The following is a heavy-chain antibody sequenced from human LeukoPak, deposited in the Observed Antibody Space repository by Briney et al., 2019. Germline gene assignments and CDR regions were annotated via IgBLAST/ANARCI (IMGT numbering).Heavy chain of an antibody. CDR2: IYYSGST. J-gene: IGHJ4*02. CDR1: GGSISSSSYY. D-gene: IGHD5-24*01. Sequence: SETLSLTCTVSGGSISSSSYYWGWIRQPPGKGLEWIGSIYYSGSTYHNPSLKSRVTISVDTSKNQFSLKLSSVTAADTAVYYCAKKSWLKWTFDYWGQGTLVTVSS. V-gene: IGHV4-39*07. CDR3: AKKSWLKWTFDY.